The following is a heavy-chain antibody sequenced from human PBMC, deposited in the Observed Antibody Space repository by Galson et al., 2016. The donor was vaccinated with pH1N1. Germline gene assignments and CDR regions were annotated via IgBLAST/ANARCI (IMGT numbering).Heavy chain of an antibody. D-gene: IGHD5-18*01. Sequence: SVKVSCKASGYTFTNYGITWVRQAPGQGLEWMAWKSAYNGNTNYAQKFQGRVTMPTDTSTNTAYMELRNLTSDDTAVYYCARDVRITLWLPDFWGQGTLVTFSS. CDR3: ARDVRITLWLPDF. V-gene: IGHV1-18*01. J-gene: IGHJ4*02. CDR2: KSAYNGNT. CDR1: GYTFTNYG.